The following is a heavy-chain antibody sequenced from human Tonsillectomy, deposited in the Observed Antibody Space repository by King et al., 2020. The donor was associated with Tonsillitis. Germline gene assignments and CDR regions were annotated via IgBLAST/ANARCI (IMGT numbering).Heavy chain of an antibody. CDR3: AKGTLDRSLDY. J-gene: IGHJ4*02. V-gene: IGHV3-30*18. CDR1: GFTFSTYG. CDR2: ISYDGSNK. Sequence: VQLVESGGGVVQPGRSLRLSCAASGFTFSTYGMHWVRQAPGKGLEWVAVISYDGSNKNHADSVKGRFTISRDNSKNTLYLHMNSLRAEDTAVYYCAKGTLDRSLDYWGQGTLVTVSS. D-gene: IGHD3/OR15-3a*01.